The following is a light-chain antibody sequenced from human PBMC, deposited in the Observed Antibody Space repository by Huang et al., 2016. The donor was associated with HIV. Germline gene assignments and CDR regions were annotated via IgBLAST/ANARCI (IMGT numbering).Light chain of an antibody. J-gene: IGKJ1*01. CDR2: AAS. V-gene: IGKV1-27*01. Sequence: DIQMTQYPSSLSASVGDMVTITCRASQDIKNYLALYQQKAGQVPKLLIYAASSLQSGVPSRFSGRGSGTDFTLSIISLQPEDVAIYYCQRYDSVPRTFGQGTKVDIK. CDR3: QRYDSVPRT. CDR1: QDIKNY.